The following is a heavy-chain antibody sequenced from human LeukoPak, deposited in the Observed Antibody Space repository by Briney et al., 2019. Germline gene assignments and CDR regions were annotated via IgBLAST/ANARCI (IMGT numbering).Heavy chain of an antibody. CDR1: GGTFSSYA. Sequence: GASVKVSCKASGGTFSSYAITWVRQAPGQGLEWIGGIIPVFQTPNYAQNFRGRVTITTDESTRTAYMELSSLRSEDTAIYYCVRDTTLSRVITTTTTYHYFYYIDVWGKGTTVTISS. D-gene: IGHD3-22*01. V-gene: IGHV1-69*05. CDR3: VRDTTLSRVITTTTTYHYFYYIDV. CDR2: IIPVFQTP. J-gene: IGHJ6*03.